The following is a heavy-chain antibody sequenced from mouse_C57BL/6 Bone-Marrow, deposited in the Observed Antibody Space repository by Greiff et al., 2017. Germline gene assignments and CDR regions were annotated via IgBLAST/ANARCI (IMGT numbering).Heavy chain of an antibody. V-gene: IGHV1-58*01. CDR3: ALGDYYSSSYYAMDY. J-gene: IGHJ4*01. D-gene: IGHD1-1*01. CDR2: IYIGNGYT. CDR1: GYTFTSYG. Sequence: VQLQQSGAELVRPGSSVKMSCKTSGYTFTSYGINWVKQRPGQGLEWIGYIYIGNGYTEYTEKFKGKATLTSDTSSSTAYMPLSSLTSEDSAIYFFALGDYYSSSYYAMDYWGQGTSVTVSS.